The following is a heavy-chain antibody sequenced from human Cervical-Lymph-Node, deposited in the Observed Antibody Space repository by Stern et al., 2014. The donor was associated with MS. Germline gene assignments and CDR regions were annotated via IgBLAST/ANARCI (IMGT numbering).Heavy chain of an antibody. V-gene: IGHV3-7*01. CDR2: IRQDGSET. D-gene: IGHD3-16*01. CDR1: GFTFSRCW. CDR3: ARRLAFQFAP. Sequence: EVQLLESGGGLVRPGGSLTLSCVASGFTFSRCWMTWVRQAPGTGLGWVANIRQDGSETYYVDSVKARFTISRDNAKNSLFLQMNSLRVEDTAVYYGARRLAFQFAPWGQGTLVTVSS. J-gene: IGHJ5*02.